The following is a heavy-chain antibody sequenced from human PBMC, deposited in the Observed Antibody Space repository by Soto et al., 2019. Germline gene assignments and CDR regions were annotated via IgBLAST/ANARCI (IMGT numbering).Heavy chain of an antibody. V-gene: IGHV2-5*02. J-gene: IGHJ4*02. Sequence: QITLKESGPTLVKPTQTLTLTCTFSGFSLSTSGVGVGWIRQPPGKALEWLALIYWDDDKRYSPSLKSRLTNTKDTSKNQVVLTMTNMDPVDTATYYCARRQTYCGGNCYSGFDYWGQGTLVTVSS. CDR1: GFSLSTSGVG. CDR2: IYWDDDK. CDR3: ARRQTYCGGNCYSGFDY. D-gene: IGHD2-21*02.